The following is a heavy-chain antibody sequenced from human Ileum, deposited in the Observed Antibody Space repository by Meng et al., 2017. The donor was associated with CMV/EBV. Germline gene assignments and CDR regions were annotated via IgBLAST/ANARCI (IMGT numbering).Heavy chain of an antibody. CDR3: ATEYSASPGWFDP. CDR2: IYYSGST. D-gene: IGHD5-12*01. Sequence: VRLGESGPGPVKPSQTRSLICTVSGASISSGDFYWTWIRQSPGKGPEWIGYIYYSGSTYYNPSLKSRLTIALDTSKNQFSLRLTSVTDADTGVYYCATEYSASPGWFDPWGQGILVTVSS. CDR1: GASISSGDFY. V-gene: IGHV4-30-4*08. J-gene: IGHJ5*02.